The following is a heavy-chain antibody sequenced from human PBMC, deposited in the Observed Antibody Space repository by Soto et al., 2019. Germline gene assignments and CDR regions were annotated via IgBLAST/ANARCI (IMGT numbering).Heavy chain of an antibody. CDR3: VKDRYVDY. Sequence: PGGSLRLSCSVSGFTFTSYAMHWVRQAPGKGLEYVASISSEGASTYYADSVKGRFIISRDNSKNTLYLQMSSLRAEDTAVYHCVKDRYVDYWGQGILVTV. CDR2: ISSEGAST. V-gene: IGHV3-64D*06. CDR1: GFTFTSYA. J-gene: IGHJ4*02.